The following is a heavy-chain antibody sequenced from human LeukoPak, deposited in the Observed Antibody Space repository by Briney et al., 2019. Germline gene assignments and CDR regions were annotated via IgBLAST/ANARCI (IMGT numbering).Heavy chain of an antibody. CDR1: GGSISSYY. CDR2: IYTSGST. D-gene: IGHD3-22*01. CDR3: ARANSSGYRYYFDY. Sequence: SETLSLTCTVSGGSISSYYWSWIRQPAGNGLEWIGRIYTSGSTNYNPSLKSRVTMSVDTSKNQFSLKLSSVTAADTAVYYCARANSSGYRYYFDYWGQGTLVTVSS. V-gene: IGHV4-4*07. J-gene: IGHJ4*02.